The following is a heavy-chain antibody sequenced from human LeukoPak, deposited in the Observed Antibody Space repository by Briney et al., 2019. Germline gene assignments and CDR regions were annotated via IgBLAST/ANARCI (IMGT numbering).Heavy chain of an antibody. CDR3: ARVRVGLDY. D-gene: IGHD3-10*01. Sequence: PGGSLRLPCAASGFTFSSYAMHWVRQAPGKGLEWVAVISYDGSNKYYADSVKGRFTISRDNSKNTLYLQMNSLRAEDTAVYYCARVRVGLDYWGQGTLVTVSS. J-gene: IGHJ4*02. V-gene: IGHV3-30-3*01. CDR1: GFTFSSYA. CDR2: ISYDGSNK.